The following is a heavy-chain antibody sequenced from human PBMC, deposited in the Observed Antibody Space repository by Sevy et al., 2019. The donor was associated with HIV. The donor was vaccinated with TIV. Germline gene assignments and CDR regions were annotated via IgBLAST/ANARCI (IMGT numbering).Heavy chain of an antibody. CDR3: ASGSLDSTGYPFDY. CDR2: ISSSSTYI. Sequence: GGSLRLSCAASGFTFSIYTMNWVRQAPGKGLEWVSSISSSSTYIYYADSVRGRFTISSDNAKNSLYLQRHSLRAEDTAVYYCASGSLDSTGYPFDYWGQGTLVTVSS. D-gene: IGHD3-22*01. CDR1: GFTFSIYT. J-gene: IGHJ4*02. V-gene: IGHV3-21*01.